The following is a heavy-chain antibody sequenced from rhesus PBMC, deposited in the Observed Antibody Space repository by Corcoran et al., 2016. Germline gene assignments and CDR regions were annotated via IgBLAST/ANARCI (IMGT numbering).Heavy chain of an antibody. D-gene: IGHD5-42*01. Sequence: QVQLQESGPGLVKPSETLSLTCAVSGYSISSGYYWGWIRQPPGKGLEDIGPISGSSGSTYYNPSLKSRVTISKDTSKNQFSLKLTSVTAADTAVYYCARLGYSAYSTFDYWGQGVLVTVSS. CDR2: ISGSSGST. CDR1: GYSISSGYY. J-gene: IGHJ4*01. V-gene: IGHV4-99*01. CDR3: ARLGYSAYSTFDY.